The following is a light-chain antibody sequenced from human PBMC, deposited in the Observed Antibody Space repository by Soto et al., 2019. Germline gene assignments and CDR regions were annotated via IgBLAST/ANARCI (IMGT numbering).Light chain of an antibody. CDR3: SSYSTSGTLWV. J-gene: IGLJ3*02. Sequence: QSALTQPASVSGSPGQSITISCTGTSSYVGGYNYVSWYQRHPDKAPKLMIYAVTNRPSGVSDRFSGSKSGNTASLTISGLQTEDEADYYCSSYSTSGTLWVFGGGTKLTVL. V-gene: IGLV2-14*03. CDR2: AVT. CDR1: SSYVGGYNY.